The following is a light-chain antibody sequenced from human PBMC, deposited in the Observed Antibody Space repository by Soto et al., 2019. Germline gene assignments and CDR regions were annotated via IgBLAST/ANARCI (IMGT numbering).Light chain of an antibody. V-gene: IGLV1-44*01. CDR3: ALWDDSLNGPV. CDR1: SSNIGSHS. Sequence: QSVLTQPPSASGTPGQRITISCSGSSSNIGSHSVNWYQQLPGTAPKLLIYRSSQRPSGVPDRFSGSKSGTSASLAISGLQSGGEADYYCALWDDSLNGPVFGGGTKVTVL. J-gene: IGLJ3*02. CDR2: RSS.